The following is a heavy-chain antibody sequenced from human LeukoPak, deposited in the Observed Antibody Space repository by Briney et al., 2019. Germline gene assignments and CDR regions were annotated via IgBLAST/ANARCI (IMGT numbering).Heavy chain of an antibody. D-gene: IGHD2-2*02. J-gene: IGHJ2*01. CDR3: ARGIVPAAIGWYFDL. CDR1: GASINSSNW. Sequence: SETLSLTCAVSGASINSSNWWSWVRQSPGKGLEWIGEIYHSGSTNYNPSLKSRVTISVDKSKNQFSLKVSSVTAADTAVYYCARGIVPAAIGWYFDLWGRGTLVTVSS. V-gene: IGHV4-4*02. CDR2: IYHSGST.